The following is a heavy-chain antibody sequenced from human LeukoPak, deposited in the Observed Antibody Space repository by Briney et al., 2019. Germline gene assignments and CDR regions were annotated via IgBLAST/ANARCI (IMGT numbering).Heavy chain of an antibody. J-gene: IGHJ4*02. V-gene: IGHV4-39*01. D-gene: IGHD1-26*01. Sequence: KPSETLSLTCTVSGGSVSSSFYYWGWIRQPPGKGLEWIRSMYFSGSTHYNPSLKSRVTISVDTSKNQFSLKLTSVTAADTAVYYCANAASYSVDYWGQGTLVTVSS. CDR3: ANAASYSVDY. CDR1: GGSVSSSFYY. CDR2: MYFSGST.